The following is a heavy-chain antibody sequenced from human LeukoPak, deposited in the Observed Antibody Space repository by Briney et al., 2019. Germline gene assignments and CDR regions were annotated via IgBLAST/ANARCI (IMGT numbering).Heavy chain of an antibody. J-gene: IGHJ4*02. CDR2: ISTSGGST. D-gene: IGHD2-2*01. V-gene: IGHV3-23*01. CDR3: AKDSSQLPTYLDY. Sequence: GGSLRLSCAASGFTFSSYAMSWVRRAPGKGLEWVSGISTSGGSTYYADSVKGRFTISRDNSKNTLYLQMNSLRAEDTAVYYCAKDSSQLPTYLDYWGQGTLVTVSS. CDR1: GFTFSSYA.